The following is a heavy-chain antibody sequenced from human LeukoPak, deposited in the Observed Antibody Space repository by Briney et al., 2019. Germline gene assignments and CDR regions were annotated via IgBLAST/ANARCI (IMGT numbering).Heavy chain of an antibody. CDR3: ARGPGYTSS. V-gene: IGHV3-48*03. CDR1: GLTFSTYE. Sequence: GGSLRLSCVAPGLTFSTYEMKWVRQAPGKGLEWVSYISSSGSTIYYADSVKGRFTISRDNAKNSLYLQMNSLRAEDTAIYYCARGPGYTSSWGQGTLVTVSS. J-gene: IGHJ4*02. CDR2: ISSSGSTI. D-gene: IGHD6-13*01.